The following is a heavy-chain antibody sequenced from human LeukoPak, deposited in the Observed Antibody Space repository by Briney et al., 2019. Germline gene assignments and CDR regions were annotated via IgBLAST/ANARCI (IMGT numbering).Heavy chain of an antibody. CDR3: TSLPLGGAFDI. J-gene: IGHJ3*02. V-gene: IGHV4-39*01. CDR1: GGSISSNY. CDR2: IYYSGST. Sequence: SETLSLTCTVSGGSISSNYWGWIRQPPGKGLEWIGSIYYSGSTYYNPSLKSRVTISVDTSKNQFSLKLSSVTAADTAVFYCTSLPLGGAFDIWGQGTMVTVSS. D-gene: IGHD3-16*01.